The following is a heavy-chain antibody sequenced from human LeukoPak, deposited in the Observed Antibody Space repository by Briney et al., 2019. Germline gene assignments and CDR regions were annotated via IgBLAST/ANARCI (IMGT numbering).Heavy chain of an antibody. V-gene: IGHV3-21*01. CDR2: ISSSSSYI. Sequence: PGGSLRLSCAASGFTFSSYSMNRVRQALGKGLEWVSSISSSSSYIYYADSVKGRFTISRDNAKNSLYLQMNSLRAEDTAVYYCARGSYSSFDYWGQGTLVTVSS. J-gene: IGHJ4*02. CDR1: GFTFSSYS. D-gene: IGHD1-26*01. CDR3: ARGSYSSFDY.